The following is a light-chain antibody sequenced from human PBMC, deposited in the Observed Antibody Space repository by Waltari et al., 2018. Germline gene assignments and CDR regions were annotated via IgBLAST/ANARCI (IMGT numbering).Light chain of an antibody. Sequence: QAVLTQPASLSASPGASASLTSTLRSGINVGTYNSYWYHQRPGSPPHFLVKYKSDSDKPRGSGAPSRFSESRDTSANAGILLISVLQPEDEADYYCMILHNNAVVFGGGTKLTVL. J-gene: IGLJ3*02. V-gene: IGLV5-45*01. CDR1: SGINVGTYN. CDR3: MILHNNAVV. CDR2: YKSDSDK.